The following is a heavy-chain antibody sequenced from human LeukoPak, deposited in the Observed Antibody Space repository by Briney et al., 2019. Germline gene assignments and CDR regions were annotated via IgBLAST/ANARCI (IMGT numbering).Heavy chain of an antibody. Sequence: GGSLRLSCAASGFTFSSYSMNWVRQAPGKGLEWVSSISSSSSYIYYADSVKGRFTISRDNAKNSLYLQMNSLRAEDTAVYYCARNPPHDDPYDYWGQGTLVTVSS. V-gene: IGHV3-21*01. CDR2: ISSSSSYI. D-gene: IGHD1-1*01. CDR1: GFTFSSYS. J-gene: IGHJ4*02. CDR3: ARNPPHDDPYDY.